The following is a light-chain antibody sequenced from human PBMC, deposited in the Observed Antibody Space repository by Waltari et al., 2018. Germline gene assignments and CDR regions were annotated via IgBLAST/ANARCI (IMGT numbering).Light chain of an antibody. CDR1: RSDVGGYNF. CDR2: DVT. J-gene: IGLJ2*01. Sequence: QSALTQPRSVSGSPGQSVTISCTGTRSDVGGYNFVSWYQQHPGTAPKLIISDVTKRPGGVPYRCSGYKSGNLASLTISGLQAEDEADYYCSSYAGNYVAFGGGTKLTVL. CDR3: SSYAGNYVA. V-gene: IGLV2-11*01.